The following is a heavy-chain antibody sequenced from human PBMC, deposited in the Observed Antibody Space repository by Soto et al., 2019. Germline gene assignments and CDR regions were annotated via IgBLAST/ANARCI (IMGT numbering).Heavy chain of an antibody. V-gene: IGHV3-21*01. CDR2: ITSRSNYI. J-gene: IGHJ4*02. CDR1: GFSFSIYS. D-gene: IGHD3-10*01. CDR3: ARENNFFDSGRGVDY. Sequence: EGQLVESGGGLVKPGGSLRLSCVASGFSFSIYSFNCVRQAPGKGLEWVASITSRSNYIYYADTVKGRFTVSRDNAKNSMYLQMNSLRAEDTAVYYCARENNFFDSGRGVDYWGQGTLVTVSS.